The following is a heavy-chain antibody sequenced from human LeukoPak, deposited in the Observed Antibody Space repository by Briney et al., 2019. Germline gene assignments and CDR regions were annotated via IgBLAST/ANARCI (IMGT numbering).Heavy chain of an antibody. D-gene: IGHD3-22*01. CDR2: IWYDGSDK. CDR3: ARELPPVVNFYFDS. CDR1: GFTFDDYG. J-gene: IGHJ4*02. V-gene: IGHV3-33*08. Sequence: GGSLRLSCAASGFTFDDYGMSWVRQAPGKGLEWVAVIWYDGSDKYYADSVKGRFSISRDNSKNTLYLQMNSLRAEDTAVYYCARELPPVVNFYFDSWGQGTLVTVSS.